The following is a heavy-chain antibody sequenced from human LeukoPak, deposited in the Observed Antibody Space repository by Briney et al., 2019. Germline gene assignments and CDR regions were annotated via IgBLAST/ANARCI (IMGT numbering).Heavy chain of an antibody. D-gene: IGHD2-21*01. CDR1: GHTFTGYY. V-gene: IGHV1-2*02. J-gene: IGHJ3*02. Sequence: GASVKVSCKASGHTFTGYYMHWVRQAPGQGLEWMGWINPNGGGANYAQNFQDRITMTRDTSVSTAYMDLSSLRSDDTAVYYCARGFVYCGRDCYQSERAFDIWGQGTMVTVSS. CDR3: ARGFVYCGRDCYQSERAFDI. CDR2: INPNGGGA.